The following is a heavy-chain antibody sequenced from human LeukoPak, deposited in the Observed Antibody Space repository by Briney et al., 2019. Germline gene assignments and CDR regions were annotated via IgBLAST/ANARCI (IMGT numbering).Heavy chain of an antibody. CDR2: IKQDGSEK. J-gene: IGHJ2*01. V-gene: IGHV3-7*01. CDR3: ARLFVTMIVVVNNWYFDL. Sequence: GGSLRLSCAASGFTFSSYWMSWVRQAPGKGLEWVANIKQDGSEKYYVDSVKGRFTISRDNAKNSLYLQMNSLRAEDTAVYYCARLFVTMIVVVNNWYFDLWGRSTLVTVSS. D-gene: IGHD3-22*01. CDR1: GFTFSSYW.